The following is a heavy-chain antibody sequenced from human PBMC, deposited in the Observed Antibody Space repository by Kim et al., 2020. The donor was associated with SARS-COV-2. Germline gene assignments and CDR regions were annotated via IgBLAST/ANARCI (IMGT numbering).Heavy chain of an antibody. V-gene: IGHV3-15*01. CDR1: GFTFSNAW. D-gene: IGHD3-9*01. J-gene: IGHJ4*02. CDR3: TTDYDILTGYYKQRSPQFDY. CDR2: IKSKTDGGTT. Sequence: GGSLRLSCAASGFTFSNAWMSWVRQAPGKGLEWVSRIKSKTDGGTTDYAAPVKGRFTISRDDSKNTLYLQMNSLKTEDTAVYYCTTDYDILTGYYKQRSPQFDYWGQGTLVTVSS.